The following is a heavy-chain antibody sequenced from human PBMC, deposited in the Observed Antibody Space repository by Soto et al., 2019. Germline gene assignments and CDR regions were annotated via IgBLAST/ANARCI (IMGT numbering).Heavy chain of an antibody. CDR1: GYSFTSWT. Sequence: QVQLVQSGAGVKKPGASVKVSCKASGYSFTSWTIHWVRQAPGKSLESMGWIDAGNGITKYSQKFQDRVTITRDTSAGTAYMELNSLRSEDTAVYYCARWRGAFDSWGQGALVTVSS. CDR2: IDAGNGIT. J-gene: IGHJ4*02. D-gene: IGHD1-26*01. CDR3: ARWRGAFDS. V-gene: IGHV1-3*01.